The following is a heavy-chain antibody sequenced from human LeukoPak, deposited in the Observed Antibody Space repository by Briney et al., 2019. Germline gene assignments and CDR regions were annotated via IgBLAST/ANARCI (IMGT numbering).Heavy chain of an antibody. CDR2: INSDGGST. CDR3: ARDRFFGMDV. J-gene: IGHJ6*02. V-gene: IGHV3-74*01. CDR1: GIIVSKTW. Sequence: GGSLRLSCAASGIIVSKTWMSWVRQAPGKGLVWVSRINSDGGSTTYADSVKGRFTISRDNAKNMLYLQMNSLRAEDTAVYYCARDRFFGMDVWGQGTTVTVSS.